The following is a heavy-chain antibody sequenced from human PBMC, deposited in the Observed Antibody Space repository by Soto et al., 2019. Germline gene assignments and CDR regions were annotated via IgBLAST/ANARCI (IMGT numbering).Heavy chain of an antibody. D-gene: IGHD3-3*01. CDR2: ISYDGSNK. CDR1: GFIFSSYG. CDR3: AKAHGVTIFGVAPYYFDY. Sequence: GGSLRLSCAASGFIFSSYGMHWVRQPPGKGLEWVAVISYDGSNKYCAGSVKGRFTISRDNSKNTLYLQMNSLRAEDTAVYYCAKAHGVTIFGVAPYYFDYWGQGTPVTVSS. V-gene: IGHV3-30*18. J-gene: IGHJ4*02.